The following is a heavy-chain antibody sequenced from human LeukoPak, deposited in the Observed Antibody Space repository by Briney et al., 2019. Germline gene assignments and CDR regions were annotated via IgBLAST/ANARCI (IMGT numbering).Heavy chain of an antibody. CDR2: ISSSGSTI. D-gene: IGHD5-18*01. CDR1: GFTFSSYE. CDR3: ARPHTDTAMVFYIDY. V-gene: IGHV3-48*03. J-gene: IGHJ4*02. Sequence: PGGSLRLSCAASGFTFSSYEMNWVRQAPGKGLEWVSYISSSGSTIYYADSVKGRFTISRDNAKNSLYLQMNSLRAEDTAVYYCARPHTDTAMVFYIDYWGQGTLVTVSS.